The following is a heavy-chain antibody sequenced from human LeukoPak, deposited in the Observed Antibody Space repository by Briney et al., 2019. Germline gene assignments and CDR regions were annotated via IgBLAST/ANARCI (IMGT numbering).Heavy chain of an antibody. Sequence: SQTLSLTCTVSGGSISSGSYYWTWIRQPAGKGLEWIGRIYTSGRTNHNPSLKSRVTISLDTSKNQFSLKLISVTAADTAVYFCARERTDTSMDYWGQGTLVTVSS. CDR1: GGSISSGSYY. D-gene: IGHD5-18*01. J-gene: IGHJ4*02. V-gene: IGHV4-61*02. CDR2: IYTSGRT. CDR3: ARERTDTSMDY.